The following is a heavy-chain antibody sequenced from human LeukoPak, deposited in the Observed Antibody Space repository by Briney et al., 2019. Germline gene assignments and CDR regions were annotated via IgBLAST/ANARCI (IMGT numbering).Heavy chain of an antibody. CDR1: GYTFTSYG. V-gene: IGHV1-18*01. Sequence: ASVKVSCKASGYTFTSYGISWVRQAPGQGLEWMGWISAYNGNTNYAQRLQDRITVTTDTSTSTAYMELSSLRSDDTAMYYCARAGAEVTSHFDSWGQGTLVTVSS. CDR3: ARAGAEVTSHFDS. J-gene: IGHJ4*02. CDR2: ISAYNGNT. D-gene: IGHD2-21*02.